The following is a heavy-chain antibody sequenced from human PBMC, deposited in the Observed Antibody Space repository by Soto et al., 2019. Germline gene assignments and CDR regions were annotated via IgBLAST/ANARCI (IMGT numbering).Heavy chain of an antibody. CDR2: IYHSGST. CDR3: ARDLSSSLDYYYGMDV. CDR1: DGSISSSNW. Sequence: PSETLSLTCAVSDGSISSSNWWSWVRQPPGKGLEWIGEIYHSGSTNYNPSLKSRVTISVDKSKNQFSLKLSSVTAADTAVYYCARDLSSSLDYYYGMDVWGQGTTVTVSS. D-gene: IGHD6-13*01. J-gene: IGHJ6*02. V-gene: IGHV4-4*02.